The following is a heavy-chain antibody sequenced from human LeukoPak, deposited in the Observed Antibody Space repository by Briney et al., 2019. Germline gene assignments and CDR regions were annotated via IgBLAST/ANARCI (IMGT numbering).Heavy chain of an antibody. D-gene: IGHD3-22*01. J-gene: IGHJ4*02. CDR1: GFTFSSYA. CDR3: AKDSLLLLGDSSGYPDEFDY. V-gene: IGHV3-23*01. CDR2: ISGSGGST. Sequence: QSGGSLRLSCAASGFTFSSYAMSWVRQAPGKGLEWVSAISGSGGSTYYADSVKGRFTISRDNSKNTLYLQMNSLRAEDTAVYYCAKDSLLLLGDSSGYPDEFDYWGQGTLVTVSS.